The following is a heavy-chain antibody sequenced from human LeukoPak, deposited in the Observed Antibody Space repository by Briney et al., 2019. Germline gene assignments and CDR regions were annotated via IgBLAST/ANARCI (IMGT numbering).Heavy chain of an antibody. J-gene: IGHJ6*02. V-gene: IGHV1-24*01. CDR1: GYTLTELS. D-gene: IGHD3-3*01. CDR2: FDPEDGET. CDR3: ARGRGRFLEWFQASYYYGMDV. Sequence: ASVKVSCKVSGYTLTELSMHWVRQAPGKGLEWMGGFDPEDGETIYAQKFQGRVTMTEDTSTDTAYMELSSLRSEDTAVYYCARGRGRFLEWFQASYYYGMDVWGQGTTVTVSS.